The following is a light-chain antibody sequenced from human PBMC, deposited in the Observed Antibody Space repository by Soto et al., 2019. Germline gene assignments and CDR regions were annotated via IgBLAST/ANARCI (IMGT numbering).Light chain of an antibody. CDR3: QQYKNWPPLT. V-gene: IGKV3-15*01. Sequence: EIVMTQSPATLSVSPGETATLSCRASQSVSYNLAWYQQKPGQGPRLLIYGAFTRATGIPARFSGSGSGTDFTLTISRLQSEDVAVYYCQQYKNWPPLTFGGGTKVEIK. CDR1: QSVSYN. CDR2: GAF. J-gene: IGKJ4*01.